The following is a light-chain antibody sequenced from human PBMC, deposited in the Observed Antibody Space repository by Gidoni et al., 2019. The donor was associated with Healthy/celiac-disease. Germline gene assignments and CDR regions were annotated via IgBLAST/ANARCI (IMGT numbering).Light chain of an antibody. V-gene: IGKV1-39*01. CDR1: QSISSY. CDR3: QQSYSTLGFT. CDR2: GAS. J-gene: IGKJ3*01. Sequence: DIQMTQSPSSLSASVDDRVTITCRASQSISSYLNWYQQKPGKAPKLLIYGASSLQSGVPSRFSGSGSGTDFTLTISSLQPEDFATYYCQQSYSTLGFTFGPGTKVDIK.